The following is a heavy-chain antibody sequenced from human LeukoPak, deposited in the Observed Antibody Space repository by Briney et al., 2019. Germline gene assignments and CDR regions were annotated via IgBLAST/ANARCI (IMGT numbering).Heavy chain of an antibody. J-gene: IGHJ4*02. D-gene: IGHD2-8*02. Sequence: GGSLRLSCAASGFTVSSNYMYWVRQAPGKGLEWVSVIYSGGSTYYADSVRGRFTISRDNSKSTLSLQMNSLRAEDTAIYYCATYRQVLLPFESWGQGTLVTVSS. V-gene: IGHV3-53*01. CDR3: ATYRQVLLPFES. CDR1: GFTVSSNY. CDR2: IYSGGST.